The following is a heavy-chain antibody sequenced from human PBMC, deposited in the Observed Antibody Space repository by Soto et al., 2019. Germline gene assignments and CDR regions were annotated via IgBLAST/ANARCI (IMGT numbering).Heavy chain of an antibody. Sequence: ASVKVSCKVSGYTLTELSMHWVRQAPGRGLEWMGGFDPEDGEVIYAQKFQGRVTMTEDTSTDTAYMELSSLRSEDTAVYYCATDWRSGGSYYHDAFDIWGQGTMVT. D-gene: IGHD1-26*01. CDR1: GYTLTELS. V-gene: IGHV1-24*01. CDR2: FDPEDGEV. CDR3: ATDWRSGGSYYHDAFDI. J-gene: IGHJ3*02.